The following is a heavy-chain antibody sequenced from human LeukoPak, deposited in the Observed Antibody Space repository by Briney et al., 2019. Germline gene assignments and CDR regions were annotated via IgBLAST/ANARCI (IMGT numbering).Heavy chain of an antibody. D-gene: IGHD1-26*01. CDR2: ISGSGATT. J-gene: IGHJ4*02. CDR3: AKDQSRVGASDPFDS. CDR1: GFTFSSCA. V-gene: IGHV3-23*01. Sequence: PGGSLRLSCAASGFTFSSCAMTWVRQAPGKGLEWVSSISGSGATTYYADSVKGRFTISRDNSNNTVYLQMNSLRAEGTAVYYCAKDQSRVGASDPFDSWGQGMQVGVSS.